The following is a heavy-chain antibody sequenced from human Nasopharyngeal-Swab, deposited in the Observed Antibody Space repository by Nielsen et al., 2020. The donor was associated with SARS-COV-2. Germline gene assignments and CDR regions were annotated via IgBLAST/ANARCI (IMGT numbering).Heavy chain of an antibody. V-gene: IGHV4-59*01. Sequence: SETLSLTCTVSGCSISSYYWSWIRQPPGKGLEWIGYIYYSGSTNYNPSLKSRVTISVDTSKNQFSLKLSSVTAADTAVYYCARGYGRGYFDYWGQGTLVTVSS. J-gene: IGHJ4*02. D-gene: IGHD5-18*01. CDR3: ARGYGRGYFDY. CDR2: IYYSGST. CDR1: GCSISSYY.